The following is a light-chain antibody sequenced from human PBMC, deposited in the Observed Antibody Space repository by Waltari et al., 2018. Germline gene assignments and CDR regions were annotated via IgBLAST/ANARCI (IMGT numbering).Light chain of an antibody. Sequence: EIVLTQSPGTLSLSPGARATLSCRASQSVRGSLAWYQQKAGQAPRLLIYGASSRATGIPDRFSGSGSGTDFSLTISRREPEDFAVYYCQHYVRLPATFGQGTKVEI. CDR2: GAS. CDR1: QSVRGS. J-gene: IGKJ1*01. CDR3: QHYVRLPAT. V-gene: IGKV3-20*01.